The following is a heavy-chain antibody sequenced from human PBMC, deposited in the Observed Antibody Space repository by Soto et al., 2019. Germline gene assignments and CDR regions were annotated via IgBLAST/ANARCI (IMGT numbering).Heavy chain of an antibody. J-gene: IGHJ4*02. Sequence: ASETLSLTCTVSGVSISNSSYYWGWIRRPPGKGLEWIGTIYYSGITYYNPSLKSRVTISVDTSKNQFSLKLTSVTAADTAVYYCARHGSNWGQGTLVTV. CDR3: ARHGSN. CDR1: GVSISNSSYY. CDR2: IYYSGIT. V-gene: IGHV4-39*01.